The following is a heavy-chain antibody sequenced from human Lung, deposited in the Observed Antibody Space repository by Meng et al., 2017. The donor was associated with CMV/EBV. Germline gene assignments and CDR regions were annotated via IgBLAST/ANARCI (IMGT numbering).Heavy chain of an antibody. J-gene: IGHJ4*02. Sequence: ESLKISCAASGFTVNTNYMSWVRQAPGKGLECVSVIYSGGRTYYADSVKGRFTISRDNSKNTLYLQMNSLRAEDTAMYYYAKYPQTYPYSSSSWGQGTLVTVSS. D-gene: IGHD6-13*01. V-gene: IGHV3-53*01. CDR2: IYSGGRT. CDR1: GFTVNTNY. CDR3: AKYPQTYPYSSSS.